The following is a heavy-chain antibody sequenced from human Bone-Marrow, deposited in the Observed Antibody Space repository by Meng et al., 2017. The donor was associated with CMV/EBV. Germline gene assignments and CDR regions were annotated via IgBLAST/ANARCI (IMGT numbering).Heavy chain of an antibody. CDR1: GFTFSSYW. Sequence: GESLKISCAASGFTFSSYWMHWVGQAPGKGLVWVSRINSDGSSTSYADSVKGRFTISRDNAKNTLYLQMNSLRAEDTAVYYCARHQGSPHFDYWGQGTLVTVSS. V-gene: IGHV3-74*01. J-gene: IGHJ4*02. D-gene: IGHD2-15*01. CDR3: ARHQGSPHFDY. CDR2: INSDGSST.